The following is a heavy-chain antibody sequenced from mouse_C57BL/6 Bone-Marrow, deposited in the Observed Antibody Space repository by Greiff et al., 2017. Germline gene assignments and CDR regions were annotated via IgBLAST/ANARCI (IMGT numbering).Heavy chain of an antibody. CDR1: GFSLTSYG. Sequence: VHLVESGPGLVQPSQSLSITCTVSGFSLTSYGVHWVRQSPGKGLEWLGVIWRGGSTDYNAAFMSRLSITMDNSKSQVFFKMNSLQADDTAIYYCAKSHYYGSSYLAWFAYWGQGTLVTVSA. CDR3: AKSHYYGSSYLAWFAY. D-gene: IGHD1-1*01. CDR2: IWRGGST. V-gene: IGHV2-5*01. J-gene: IGHJ3*01.